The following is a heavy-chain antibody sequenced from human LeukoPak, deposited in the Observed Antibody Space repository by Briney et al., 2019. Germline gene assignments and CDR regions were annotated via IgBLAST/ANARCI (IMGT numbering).Heavy chain of an antibody. D-gene: IGHD4-17*01. CDR2: INPDSGYT. CDR1: GYAFTSYY. J-gene: IGHJ4*02. CDR3: ATGPPNGDYDGSYFDY. Sequence: ASVKVSCKASGYAFTSYYMHWVRQAPGQGLEWMGWINPDSGYTNYAQKFQGRVTMTEDTSTDTAYMELSSLRSEDTAVYYCATGPPNGDYDGSYFDYWGQGTLVTVSS. V-gene: IGHV1-2*02.